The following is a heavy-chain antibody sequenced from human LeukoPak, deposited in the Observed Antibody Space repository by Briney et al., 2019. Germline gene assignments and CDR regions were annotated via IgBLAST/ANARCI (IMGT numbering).Heavy chain of an antibody. CDR3: ARIGYSSSCNDY. Sequence: GGSLRLSCAASGFTFSSYSMSWVRQAPGKGLEWVSYISSSSNTIYYTDSVKGRFTISRDNAKNSLYLQMNSLRAEDSAVYYCARIGYSSSCNDYWGQGTLVTVSS. CDR2: ISSSSNTI. CDR1: GFTFSSYS. J-gene: IGHJ4*02. D-gene: IGHD2-2*03. V-gene: IGHV3-48*01.